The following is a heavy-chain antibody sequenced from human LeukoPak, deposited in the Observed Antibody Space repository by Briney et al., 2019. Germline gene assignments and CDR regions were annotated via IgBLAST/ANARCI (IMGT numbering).Heavy chain of an antibody. CDR2: IKQDGTET. V-gene: IGHV3-7*03. D-gene: IGHD6-13*01. Sequence: GGSLRLSCAASGFIFSSYWMSWVRQVPGKGLEWVANIKQDGTETSYVASVEGRFTISRDNAKNSLFLQMNSLRADDTVLYYCARGVTSAWYLRYYFEYWGQGIMVTVSS. CDR1: GFIFSSYW. J-gene: IGHJ4*02. CDR3: ARGVTSAWYLRYYFEY.